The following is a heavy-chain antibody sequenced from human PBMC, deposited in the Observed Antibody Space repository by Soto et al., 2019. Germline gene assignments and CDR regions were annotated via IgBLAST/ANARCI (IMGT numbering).Heavy chain of an antibody. D-gene: IGHD2-2*01. V-gene: IGHV1-8*02. J-gene: IGHJ6*02. CDR2: MNPNSGNT. CDR1: GVIFNGDA. Sequence: ASVKVSCKASGVIFNGDAINWVRQATGQGLEWMGWMNPNSGNTGYAQKFQGRVTMTRNTSISTAYMELSSLRSEDTAVYYCASRTGYCSSTSCYWMADYYGTDVWGQGTTVTVSS. CDR3: ASRTGYCSSTSCYWMADYYGTDV.